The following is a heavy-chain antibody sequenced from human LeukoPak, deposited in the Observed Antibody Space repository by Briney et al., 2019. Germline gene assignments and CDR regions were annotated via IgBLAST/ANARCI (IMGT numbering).Heavy chain of an antibody. CDR1: GGSISSYY. CDR3: ARFTYDFWSGTPSDAFDI. V-gene: IGHV4-4*07. D-gene: IGHD3-3*01. Sequence: SETLSLTCTVSGGSISSYYWSWLRQPAGKGLEWIGRIYTSGSTNYNPSLKSRVTMSVDTSKNQFSLKLSSVTAADTAVYYCARFTYDFWSGTPSDAFDIWGQGTMVTVSS. J-gene: IGHJ3*02. CDR2: IYTSGST.